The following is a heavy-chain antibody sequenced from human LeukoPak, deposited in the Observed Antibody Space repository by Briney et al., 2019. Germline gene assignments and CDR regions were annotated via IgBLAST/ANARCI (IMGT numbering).Heavy chain of an antibody. CDR2: LNSAGGST. CDR1: GFTLSRAT. CDR3: AKGSDTAGSYRPFDH. Sequence: GGSLRLSCAASGFTLSRATMSWLRQAPGKGLEWVSALNSAGGSTSAESVKGRFTISRDNSKNTPYLQMNSLRAEDTAVYYCAKGSDTAGSYRPFDHWGQGTLVTVSS. V-gene: IGHV3-23*01. D-gene: IGHD3-10*01. J-gene: IGHJ4*02.